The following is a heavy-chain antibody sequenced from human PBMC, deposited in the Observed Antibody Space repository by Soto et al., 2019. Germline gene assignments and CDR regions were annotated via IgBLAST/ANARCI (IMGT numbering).Heavy chain of an antibody. V-gene: IGHV3-7*01. CDR1: GGSISSGDYY. Sequence: ASETLSLTCTVSGGSISSGDYYWSWVRQAPGKGLEWVANIKQDGSEKYYVDSVKGRFTISRDNAKNSLYLQMNSLRAEDTAVYYCARGWGHGSYYGIWGQGTLVTVSS. CDR2: IKQDGSEK. D-gene: IGHD1-26*01. J-gene: IGHJ4*02. CDR3: ARGWGHGSYYGI.